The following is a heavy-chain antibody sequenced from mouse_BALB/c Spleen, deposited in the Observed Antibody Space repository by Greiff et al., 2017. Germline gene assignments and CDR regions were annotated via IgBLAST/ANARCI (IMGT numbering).Heavy chain of an antibody. V-gene: IGHV1-4*01. CDR1: GYTFTSYT. CDR3: ARSYYGYGDVGYYFDY. CDR2: INPSSGYT. Sequence: VQLQQSGAELARPGASVKMSCKASGYTFTSYTMHWVKQRPGQGLEWIGYINPSSGYTNYNQKFKDKATLTADKSSSTAYMQLSSLTSEDSAVYFCARSYYGYGDVGYYFDYWGQGTTLTVSS. D-gene: IGHD2-9*01. J-gene: IGHJ2*01.